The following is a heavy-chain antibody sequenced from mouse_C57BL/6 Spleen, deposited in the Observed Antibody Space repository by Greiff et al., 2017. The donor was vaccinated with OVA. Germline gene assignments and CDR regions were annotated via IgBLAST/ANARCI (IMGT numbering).Heavy chain of an antibody. V-gene: IGHV1-69*01. D-gene: IGHD1-1*01. CDR3: ASSSLDY. Sequence: QQSCKASGYTFTSYWMHWVKQRPGQGLEWIGEIDPSDSYTNYNQKFKGKSTLTVDKSSSTAYMQLSSLTSEDSAVYYCASSSLDYWGQGTTLTVSS. CDR1: GYTFTSYW. J-gene: IGHJ2*01. CDR2: IDPSDSYT.